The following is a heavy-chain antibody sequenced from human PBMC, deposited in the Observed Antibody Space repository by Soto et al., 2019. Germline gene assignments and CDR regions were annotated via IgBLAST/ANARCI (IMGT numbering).Heavy chain of an antibody. CDR3: ASGPQSGY. D-gene: IGHD2-15*01. J-gene: IGHJ4*02. V-gene: IGHV5-51*01. CDR1: GYSFTSYW. CDR2: IHPVDSVT. Sequence: GESLKISCKGSGYSFTSYWIAWVRQMPGKGLECVGIIHPVDSVTRYSPSFEGQVTISVDNSISTAYLQWSSLKASDTAMYYCASGPQSGYWGQGTMVTVSS.